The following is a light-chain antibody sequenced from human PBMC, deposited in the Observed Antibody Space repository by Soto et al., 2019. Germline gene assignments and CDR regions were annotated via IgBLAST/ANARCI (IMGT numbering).Light chain of an antibody. J-gene: IGLJ1*01. CDR3: CSYAGSSTPYV. CDR1: SSDVGSYNL. Sequence: QSALTQPASVSGSPGQSITISRTGTSSDVGSYNLVSWYQQHPGKAPKLMIYEVSKRPSGVSNRFSGSKSGNTASLTISGLQAEDEADYYCCSYAGSSTPYVFGTGTKVTVL. CDR2: EVS. V-gene: IGLV2-23*02.